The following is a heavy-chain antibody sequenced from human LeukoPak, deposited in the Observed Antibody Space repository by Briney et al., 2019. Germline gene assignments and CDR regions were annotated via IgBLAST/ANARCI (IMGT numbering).Heavy chain of an antibody. J-gene: IGHJ4*02. CDR1: GYTFTSYD. CDR2: MNPNSGNT. Sequence: ASVKVSCKASGYTFTSYDINWVRQATGQVLEWMGWMNPNSGNTGYAQKFQGRVTMTRDTSISTAYMELSRLRSDDTAVYYCARDQEGYYDSSGYYQNFDYWGQGTLVTVSS. CDR3: ARDQEGYYDSSGYYQNFDY. D-gene: IGHD3-22*01. V-gene: IGHV1-8*01.